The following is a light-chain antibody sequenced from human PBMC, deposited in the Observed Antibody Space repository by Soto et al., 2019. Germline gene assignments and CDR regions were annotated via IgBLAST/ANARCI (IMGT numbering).Light chain of an antibody. CDR2: DAS. J-gene: IGKJ1*01. V-gene: IGKV3-20*01. CDR3: QQYST. Sequence: EIVLTQSPGTLSLSPGERATLSCTASHSVSSSYLAWYQQKPGQAPRLLIYDASSRATGIPDRFSGSGSGTDFTLTISRLEPEDFAVYYCQQYSTFGQGTKVDIK. CDR1: HSVSSSY.